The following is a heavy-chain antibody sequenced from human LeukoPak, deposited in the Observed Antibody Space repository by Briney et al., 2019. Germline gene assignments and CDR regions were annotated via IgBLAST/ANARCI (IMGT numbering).Heavy chain of an antibody. J-gene: IGHJ4*02. Sequence: ASVKVSCKASGGTFSSYAISWVRQAPGQGLEWMGRIIPILGIANYAQKLQGRVTMTTDTSTSTAYMGLRSLRSDDTAVYYCARVLLPRKDIVVVVAATQADYWGQGTLVTVSS. CDR3: ARVLLPRKDIVVVVAATQADY. V-gene: IGHV1-69*04. D-gene: IGHD2-15*01. CDR1: GGTFSSYA. CDR2: IIPILGIA.